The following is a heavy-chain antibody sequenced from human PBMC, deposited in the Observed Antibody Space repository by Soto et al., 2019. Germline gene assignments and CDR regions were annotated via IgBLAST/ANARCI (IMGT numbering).Heavy chain of an antibody. CDR2: VGGSGTST. V-gene: IGHV3-23*01. D-gene: IGHD6-6*01. CDR3: AGGFTATRRFDY. Sequence: EVQLLDSGGGLVQPGGSLRLSCAASGFTFSSCAMSWVRQAPGKGLEWVSVVGGSGTSTYYADSVKGRFTISRDNLKNTLYLKMNSLRAEDTAVYYCAGGFTATRRFDYWGQGTLVTVSS. CDR1: GFTFSSCA. J-gene: IGHJ4*02.